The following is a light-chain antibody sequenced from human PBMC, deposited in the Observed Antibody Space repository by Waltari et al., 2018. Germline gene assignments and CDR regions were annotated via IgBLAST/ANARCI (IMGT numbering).Light chain of an antibody. Sequence: DIQMTQSPSSLSASVGDRVTITCRASQSISSYLNWDQEKPGKAPKLRSYAASSLQSGVPSSFSCRGSGTDFTLTISSLQPEDFATYYCQQSYSTLWTFGQGTKVEIK. V-gene: IGKV1-39*01. CDR1: QSISSY. CDR2: AAS. J-gene: IGKJ1*01. CDR3: QQSYSTLWT.